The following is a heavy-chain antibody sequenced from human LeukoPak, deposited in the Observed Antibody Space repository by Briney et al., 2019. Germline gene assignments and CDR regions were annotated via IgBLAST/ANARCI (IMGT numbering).Heavy chain of an antibody. CDR2: INAGNGNT. V-gene: IGHV1-3*03. Sequence: ASVKVSCKASGYTFTSYAMHWVRQAPGQRLEWMGWINAGNGNTKYSQEFQGRVTITRNTSASTAYMELSSLRSEDTAVYYCARFRPSYYYDSSGSGIGAFDIWGQGTMVTVSS. CDR1: GYTFTSYA. J-gene: IGHJ3*02. CDR3: ARFRPSYYYDSSGSGIGAFDI. D-gene: IGHD3-22*01.